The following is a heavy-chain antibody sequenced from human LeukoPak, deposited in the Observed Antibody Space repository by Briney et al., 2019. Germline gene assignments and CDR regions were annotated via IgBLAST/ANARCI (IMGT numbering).Heavy chain of an antibody. D-gene: IGHD3-22*01. CDR3: AREHHDSSTGAFDV. Sequence: GGSLRLSCVASGFTFSSSGMLWVRQAPGKGLEWVAVIWSDGSTTYYGDSVKGRLTISRDNSKSTLYLQMNSLRAEDTAVYYCAREHHDSSTGAFDVWGQGTMVTVSS. CDR1: GFTFSSSG. CDR2: IWSDGSTT. J-gene: IGHJ3*01. V-gene: IGHV3-33*01.